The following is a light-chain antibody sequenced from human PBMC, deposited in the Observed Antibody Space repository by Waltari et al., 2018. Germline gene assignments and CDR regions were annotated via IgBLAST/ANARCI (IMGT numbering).Light chain of an antibody. CDR1: QSLLHRNVYNY. J-gene: IGKJ2*01. Sequence: IVMTQSPLSLPVTPGEPASISCRASQSLLHRNVYNYLDWYLQKPGQSPQLLIYLATTRASGVPARFSGDASGTQFTLGISRVEAEDVGVYYCMQARQTPYTFGQGTKLEIK. CDR3: MQARQTPYT. CDR2: LAT. V-gene: IGKV2-28*01.